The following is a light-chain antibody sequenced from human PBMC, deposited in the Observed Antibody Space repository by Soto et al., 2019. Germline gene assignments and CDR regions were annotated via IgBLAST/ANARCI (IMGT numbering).Light chain of an antibody. CDR3: QEYNSWGGEWT. CDR2: DAS. CDR1: QSINIW. V-gene: IGKV1-5*01. Sequence: DIQMTQSPSTLSASVGDRVTITCRASQSINIWLAWYQQKAGKAPKLLIYDASTLESGVPSRFSGSGSRTEFTLTISSLQPDDFATYYCQEYNSWGGEWTFGQGTKVEIK. J-gene: IGKJ1*01.